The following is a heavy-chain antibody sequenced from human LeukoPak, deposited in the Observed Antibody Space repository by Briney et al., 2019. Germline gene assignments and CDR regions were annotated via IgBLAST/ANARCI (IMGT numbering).Heavy chain of an antibody. CDR2: INPNSCDK. J-gene: IGHJ4*02. D-gene: IGHD1-26*01. Sequence: ASVKVSCKASGYTFNGHFIHWVRQAPGQGVEWMGWINPNSCDKLYAQKFQGRVTMTRDTSISTAHMELSRLTSDDTAVFYCARVLWGATAFDYWGQGTLVTVSS. CDR1: GYTFNGHF. CDR3: ARVLWGATAFDY. V-gene: IGHV1-2*02.